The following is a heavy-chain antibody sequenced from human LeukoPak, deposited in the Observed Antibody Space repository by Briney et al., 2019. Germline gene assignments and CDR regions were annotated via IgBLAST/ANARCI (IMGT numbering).Heavy chain of an antibody. Sequence: GGSLRLSCEASGFTFSDYYMNWIRQAPDKGLEWISDISSSGDILYYADSVKGRFTISMDNAKKSLFLQMNSLRVEDTAVYYCARDKGNNWFDPWGQGTLVTVSS. CDR2: ISSSGDIL. CDR3: ARDKGNNWFDP. CDR1: GFTFSDYY. V-gene: IGHV3-11*01. J-gene: IGHJ5*02.